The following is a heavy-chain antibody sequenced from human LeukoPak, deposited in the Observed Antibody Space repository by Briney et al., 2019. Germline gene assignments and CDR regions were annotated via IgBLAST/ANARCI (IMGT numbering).Heavy chain of an antibody. Sequence: GGSLRRSCAASGFTFSSYSMNWVRQAPGKGLEWVSHISASGTAMFYADSVKGRFTISRDNAKNSLYLQMNSLRDEDTAVYYCASSGSYRFDYWGQGTLVTVSS. CDR2: ISASGTAM. CDR1: GFTFSSYS. D-gene: IGHD1-26*01. V-gene: IGHV3-48*02. CDR3: ASSGSYRFDY. J-gene: IGHJ4*02.